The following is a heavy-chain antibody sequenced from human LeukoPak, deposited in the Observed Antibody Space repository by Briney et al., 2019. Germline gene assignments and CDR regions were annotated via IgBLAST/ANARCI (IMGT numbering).Heavy chain of an antibody. D-gene: IGHD3-3*01. CDR3: ARDSWGLSVYFDC. V-gene: IGHV3-30-3*01. CDR2: TSSAGTNN. CDR1: GFTFSSYT. Sequence: GGSLRLSCAASGFTFSSYTMNWVRQAPGKGLKWVTVTSSAGTNNYYADSVKGRFTISRDNSKNTLYLQMNSLRPEDTAVYYCARDSWGLSVYFDCCGQGKLVSVSS. J-gene: IGHJ4*02.